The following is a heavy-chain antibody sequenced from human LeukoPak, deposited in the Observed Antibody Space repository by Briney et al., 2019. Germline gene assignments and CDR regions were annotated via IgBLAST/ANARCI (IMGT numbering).Heavy chain of an antibody. V-gene: IGHV4-61*01. CDR3: ARDVPYYDFWSGALDNWFDP. CDR2: IYYSGST. CDR1: GGSISSSSYY. D-gene: IGHD3-3*01. J-gene: IGHJ5*02. Sequence: SETLSLTCTVSGGSISSSSYYWSWIRQPPGKGLEWIGYIYYSGSTNYNPSLKSRVTISVDTSKNQFSLKLSSVTAADTAVYYCARDVPYYDFWSGALDNWFDPWGQGTLVTVSS.